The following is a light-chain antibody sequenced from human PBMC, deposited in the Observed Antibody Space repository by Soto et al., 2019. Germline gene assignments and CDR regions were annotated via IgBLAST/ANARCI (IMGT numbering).Light chain of an antibody. CDR2: EVS. CDR1: SSDVGGYAY. J-gene: IGLJ2*01. CDR3: SSYTSRTTLV. Sequence: QSALTQPASVSGSPGQTVTISCTGTSSDVGGYAYVSWYQQYPGKVPKLVISEVSNRPSGVSHRFSGSRSGNTASLTISGLQAEDEADYHCSSYTSRTTLVFGGGTQLTVL. V-gene: IGLV2-14*01.